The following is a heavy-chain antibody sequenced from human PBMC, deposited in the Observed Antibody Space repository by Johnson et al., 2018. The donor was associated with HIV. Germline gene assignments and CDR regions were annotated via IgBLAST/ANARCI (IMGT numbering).Heavy chain of an antibody. J-gene: IGHJ3*02. CDR1: GFTFSSYG. V-gene: IGHV3-30*19. Sequence: QMQLVESGGGVVQPGRSLRLSCAASGFTFSSYGMHWVRQAPGKGLEWVAVISYDGSNKYYADSVKGRFTISRDNSKNTLYLQMNSLRAEDTAVYYCARDISVGQLAPHDAFDIWGQGTMVTVSS. D-gene: IGHD6-6*01. CDR3: ARDISVGQLAPHDAFDI. CDR2: ISYDGSNK.